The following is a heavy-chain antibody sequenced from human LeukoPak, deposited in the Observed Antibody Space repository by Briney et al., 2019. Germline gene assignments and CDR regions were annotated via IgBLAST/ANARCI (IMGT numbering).Heavy chain of an antibody. D-gene: IGHD1-26*01. CDR3: ARDLDGTPAMVRSYKGIVDY. Sequence: ASVKVSCKASGYTFTSYYMHWVRQAPGQGLEWMGIINPSGGSTSYAQKFQGRVTMTRDTSTSTVYMELSSLRSEGTAVYYCARDLDGTPAMVRSYKGIVDYWGQGTLVTVSS. J-gene: IGHJ4*02. V-gene: IGHV1-46*01. CDR1: GYTFTSYY. CDR2: INPSGGST.